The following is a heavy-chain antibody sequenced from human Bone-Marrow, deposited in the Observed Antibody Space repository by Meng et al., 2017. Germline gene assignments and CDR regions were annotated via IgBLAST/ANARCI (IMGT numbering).Heavy chain of an antibody. D-gene: IGHD5-24*01. CDR2: ISSNGDGT. Sequence: GESLKISCVASGVTFSSYAMSWVRQAPGKGLEWVSTISSNGDGTHYADSVKGRFTISRDNSKSTVSLQMNSLRAEDTAVYYCAKTLGWLHRYFDYWGQGTLVTVSS. J-gene: IGHJ4*02. CDR1: GVTFSSYA. V-gene: IGHV3-23*01. CDR3: AKTLGWLHRYFDY.